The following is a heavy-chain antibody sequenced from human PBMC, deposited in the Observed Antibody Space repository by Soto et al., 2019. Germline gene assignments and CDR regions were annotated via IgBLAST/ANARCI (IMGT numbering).Heavy chain of an antibody. CDR2: VKGDGSDR. D-gene: IGHD6-19*01. CDR3: ARAQWLGDDVFDI. Sequence: PGGSLRLSCAASGFTFNTYWMHWVRQAPGKGLVWVSRVKGDGSDRTYADSVKGRFTISRDNTKNTLYLQMNSLRPEDTAVYYCARAQWLGDDVFDIWGHGTMVTVSS. J-gene: IGHJ3*02. V-gene: IGHV3-74*01. CDR1: GFTFNTYW.